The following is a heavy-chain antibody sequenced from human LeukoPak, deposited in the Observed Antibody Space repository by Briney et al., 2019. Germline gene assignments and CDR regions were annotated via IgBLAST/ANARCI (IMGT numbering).Heavy chain of an antibody. D-gene: IGHD4-11*01. Sequence: SETLSLTCTVSGXSISSGGYYWSWIRQHPGKGLEWIGYIYYSGSTYYNPSLKSRVTISVDTYKNQFSLKLSSVTAADTAVYYCARERNDYHFDYWGQGTLVTVSS. J-gene: IGHJ4*02. CDR3: ARERNDYHFDY. V-gene: IGHV4-31*03. CDR2: IYYSGST. CDR1: GXSISSGGYY.